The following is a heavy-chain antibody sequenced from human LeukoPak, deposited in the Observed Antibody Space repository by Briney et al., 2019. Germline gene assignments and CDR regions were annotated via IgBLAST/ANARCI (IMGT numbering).Heavy chain of an antibody. Sequence: SETLSLTCTVSGGSISSGSYYWSWVRQPAGKGLEWIGRFYTSGSTDYNPSLKSRVTISVDTSKNQFSLKLSSVTTADTAVYYCAREGEYSNRLDPWGQGTLVTVSS. J-gene: IGHJ5*02. V-gene: IGHV4-61*02. CDR3: AREGEYSNRLDP. CDR1: GGSISSGSYY. CDR2: FYTSGST. D-gene: IGHD4-11*01.